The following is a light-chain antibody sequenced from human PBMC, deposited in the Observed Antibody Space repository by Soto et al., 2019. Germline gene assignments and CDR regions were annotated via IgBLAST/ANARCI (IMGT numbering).Light chain of an antibody. CDR2: GAS. CDR1: QSVRSNY. V-gene: IGKV3-20*01. Sequence: EIVLTQSPGTLSLSPGERATLSCRASQSVRSNYLAWYQQKPGQAPRLLIYGASSRATGIPDRFSGTGSGTDFTLTNSRLEPEDFAVDYCQQYGGSPYTFGQGTKLEIK. J-gene: IGKJ2*01. CDR3: QQYGGSPYT.